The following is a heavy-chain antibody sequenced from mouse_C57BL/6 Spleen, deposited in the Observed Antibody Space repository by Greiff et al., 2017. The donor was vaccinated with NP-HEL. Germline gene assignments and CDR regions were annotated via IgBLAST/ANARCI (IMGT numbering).Heavy chain of an antibody. CDR2: IYPGSGST. CDR1: GYTFTSYW. V-gene: IGHV1-55*01. J-gene: IGHJ2*01. Sequence: QVQLQQPGAELVKPGASVKMSCKASGYTFTSYWITWVKQRPGQGLEWIGDIYPGSGSTNYNEKFKSKATLTVDTSSSTAYMQLSSLTSEDSAVYYCARESITATVPYFDYWGQGTTLTVSS. CDR3: ARESITATVPYFDY. D-gene: IGHD1-1*01.